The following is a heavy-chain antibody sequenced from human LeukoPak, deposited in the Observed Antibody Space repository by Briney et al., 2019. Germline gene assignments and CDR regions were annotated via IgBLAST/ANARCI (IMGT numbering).Heavy chain of an antibody. D-gene: IGHD5-18*01. V-gene: IGHV4-34*01. CDR3: ASRGGYSLGGFRDY. Sequence: SETLSLTCAVYGGSFSGYYWSWIRQPPGKGLEWIGEINHSGSTNYNPSLKSRVTISVDTSKNQFSLKLSSVTAADTAVYYWASRGGYSLGGFRDYWGQGTLVTVSS. CDR1: GGSFSGYY. J-gene: IGHJ4*02. CDR2: INHSGST.